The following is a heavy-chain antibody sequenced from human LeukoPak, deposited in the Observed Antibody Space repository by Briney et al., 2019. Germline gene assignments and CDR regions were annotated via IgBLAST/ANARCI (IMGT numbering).Heavy chain of an antibody. CDR3: AXEGXAMRSXQAFDY. D-gene: IGHD2-2*01. CDR2: TYYRSKWYN. CDR1: GDSVSSNSAA. J-gene: IGHJ4*02. Sequence: SQTLSLTCAISGDSVSSNSAAWNWIRQSPSRGLEWLGRTYYRSKWYNDYAVSVKSRITINPDTSKNQFSLQLNSVTPEDTAVYYXAXEGXAMRSXQAFDYWGQETLVTVSS. V-gene: IGHV6-1*01.